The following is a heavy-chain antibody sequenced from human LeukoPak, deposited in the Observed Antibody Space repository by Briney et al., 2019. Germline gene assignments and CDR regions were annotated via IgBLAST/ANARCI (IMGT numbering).Heavy chain of an antibody. CDR2: ISYSGSN. V-gene: IGHV4-59*13. Sequence: SETLSLTCTVSGVSISSNYWSWLRQPPGKGLEWIGYISYSGSNNYNPSLKSRVTISMDTSKNQLSLSLRSVTAADTAVYYCAGHDHTNYLAHWGQGTLVTVSS. CDR3: AGHDHTNYLAH. CDR1: GVSISSNY. D-gene: IGHD4-11*01. J-gene: IGHJ4*02.